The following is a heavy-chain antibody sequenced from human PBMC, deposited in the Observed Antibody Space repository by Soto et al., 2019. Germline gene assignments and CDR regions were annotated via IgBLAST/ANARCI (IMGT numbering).Heavy chain of an antibody. D-gene: IGHD3-22*01. CDR3: ARDAGYYDSSAQKGGFDY. CDR2: IYYSGST. J-gene: IGHJ4*02. V-gene: IGHV4-59*01. Sequence: SETLSLTCTVSGGSISSYYWSWIRQPPGKGLEWIGYIYYSGSTNYNPSLKSRVTISVDTSKNQFSLKLSSVTAADTAVYYCARDAGYYDSSAQKGGFDYWGQGTLVTVSS. CDR1: GGSISSYY.